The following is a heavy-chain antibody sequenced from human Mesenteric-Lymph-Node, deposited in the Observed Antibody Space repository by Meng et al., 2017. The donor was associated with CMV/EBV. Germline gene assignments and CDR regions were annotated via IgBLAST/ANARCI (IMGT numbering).Heavy chain of an antibody. Sequence: SETLSLTCTVSGGSVSSGSYYWGWIRQPPGKGLEWIGYIYYSGSTNYNPSLKSRVTISVDTSKNQFSLKLSSVTAADTAVYYCARMTTHYYYGMDVWGQGTTVTVSS. V-gene: IGHV4-61*01. CDR3: ARMTTHYYYGMDV. J-gene: IGHJ6*02. D-gene: IGHD4-11*01. CDR2: IYYSGST. CDR1: GGSVSSGSYY.